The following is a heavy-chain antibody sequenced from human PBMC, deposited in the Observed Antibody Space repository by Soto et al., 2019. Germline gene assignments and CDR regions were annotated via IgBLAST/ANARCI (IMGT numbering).Heavy chain of an antibody. CDR3: ARATSGDQIDY. D-gene: IGHD4-17*01. J-gene: IGHJ4*02. CDR1: GFTFSSYG. CDR2: IWYDGSDK. Sequence: QVLLVESGGGVVQPGRSLRLSCAASGFTFSSYGMHWVRQAPGKGLEWVAVIWYDGSDKYYADSVKGRFTIARDNSKITLYLQMNSLRAEDTAVYYCARATSGDQIDYWGQGTLVTVSS. V-gene: IGHV3-33*01.